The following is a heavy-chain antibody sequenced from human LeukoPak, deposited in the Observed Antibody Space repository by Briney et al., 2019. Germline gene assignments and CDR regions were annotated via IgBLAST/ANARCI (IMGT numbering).Heavy chain of an antibody. V-gene: IGHV1-69*13. Sequence: ASVKVSCKASGGTFSSYAISWVRQAPGQGLEWMGGIIPIFGTANYAQKFQGGVTITADESTSTAYMELSSLRSEDTAVYYCASFSDSDGRLFDYWGQGTLVTVSS. CDR3: ASFSDSDGRLFDY. CDR1: GGTFSSYA. J-gene: IGHJ4*02. CDR2: IIPIFGTA. D-gene: IGHD2-21*02.